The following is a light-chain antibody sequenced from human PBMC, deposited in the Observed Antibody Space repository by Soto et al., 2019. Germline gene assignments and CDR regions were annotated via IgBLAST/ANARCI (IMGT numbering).Light chain of an antibody. CDR1: GTDVGQYNY. CDR2: HVS. J-gene: IGLJ1*01. CDR3: QSYDNSLSGSGV. Sequence: QSALTQPPSASGSPGQSVTISCTGAGTDVGQYNYVSWYQQHPGKAPKLLIHHVSRRPSGVPARFSGSKSGNTASLTVSGLQTEDEADYYCQSYDNSLSGSGVFGTGTKVTVL. V-gene: IGLV2-8*01.